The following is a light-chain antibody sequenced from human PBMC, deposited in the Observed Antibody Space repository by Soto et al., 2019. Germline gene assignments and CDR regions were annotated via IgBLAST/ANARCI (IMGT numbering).Light chain of an antibody. Sequence: QSALTQPPSVSGAPGQRVNISCTGSSSNIGAGYDVHWYQQLPGAAPKLLIYGNTNRPSGVPDRFSGSKSGTSASLAITGLQAEDEADYYCQSYDSRLSGSGVFGGGTKLTVL. CDR2: GNT. CDR1: SSNIGAGYD. V-gene: IGLV1-40*01. J-gene: IGLJ3*02. CDR3: QSYDSRLSGSGV.